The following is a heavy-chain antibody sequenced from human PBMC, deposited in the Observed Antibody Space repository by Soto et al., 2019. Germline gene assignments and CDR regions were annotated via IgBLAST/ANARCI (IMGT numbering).Heavy chain of an antibody. D-gene: IGHD6-6*01. CDR1: GGTFSSYA. V-gene: IGHV1-69*12. Sequence: QVQLVQSGAEVKKPGSSVKVSCKASGGTFSSYAISWVRQAPGQGLEWMGGIIPIFGTANYAQKFQGRVTITADESTSTAYMELSSLRSEDSAVYYCAREWQIAARPYNWFDPWGQGTLVTVSS. J-gene: IGHJ5*02. CDR2: IIPIFGTA. CDR3: AREWQIAARPYNWFDP.